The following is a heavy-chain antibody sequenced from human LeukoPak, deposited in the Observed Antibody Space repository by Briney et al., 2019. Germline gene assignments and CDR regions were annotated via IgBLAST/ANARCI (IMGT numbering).Heavy chain of an antibody. CDR2: ISYDGSNK. V-gene: IGHV3-30*18. CDR1: GFTFSSYG. D-gene: IGHD6-19*01. Sequence: PGGSLRLSCAASGFTFSSYGMHWVRQAPGKGLEWVAVISYDGSNKYYAGSVKGRFTISRDNSKNTLYLQMNSLRAEDTAVYYCAKDLRLVRVLDYWGQGTLVTVSS. CDR3: AKDLRLVRVLDY. J-gene: IGHJ4*02.